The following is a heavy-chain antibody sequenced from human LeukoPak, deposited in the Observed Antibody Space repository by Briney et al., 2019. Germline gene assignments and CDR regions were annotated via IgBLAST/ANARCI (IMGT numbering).Heavy chain of an antibody. CDR1: GFTFSNFA. CDR2: ISGGGGNT. CDR3: AKDYYGDRYDAFDI. J-gene: IGHJ3*02. Sequence: GGSLRLSCAASGFTFSNFAMTWVRQAPGKGLEWVSSISGGGGNTYYADSVKGRFTISRDNSKNTLYLQMNSLRAEDTAVYYCAKDYYGDRYDAFDIWGQGTMVTVSS. D-gene: IGHD4-17*01. V-gene: IGHV3-23*01.